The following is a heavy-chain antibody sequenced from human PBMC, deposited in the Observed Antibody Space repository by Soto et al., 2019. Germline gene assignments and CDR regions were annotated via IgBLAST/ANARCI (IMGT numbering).Heavy chain of an antibody. D-gene: IGHD5-18*01. CDR2: IYYSGST. CDR1: GGSISSYY. Sequence: QVQLQESGPGLVTPSETLSLPCTVSGGSISSYYWSWIRQPPGKGLEWIGNIYYSGSTNYNPSLKSRVTISEDMSKNQDSLKLSSVTAADTAVYYCARRDTATDFDYWGQGTLVTVSS. CDR3: ARRDTATDFDY. J-gene: IGHJ4*02. V-gene: IGHV4-59*08.